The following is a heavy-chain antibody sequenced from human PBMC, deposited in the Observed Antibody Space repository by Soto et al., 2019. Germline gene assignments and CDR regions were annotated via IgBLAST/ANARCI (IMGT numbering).Heavy chain of an antibody. Sequence: GGSLRLSCAASGFTFSSYAMSWVRQAPGKGLEWVSGISGRGGSTYYPDSVKGRFTISRDNSKNTLYLQMYSLRAEDTAVYYCAKYVSGWYNLGDYWGQGTLVTVSS. D-gene: IGHD6-19*01. J-gene: IGHJ4*02. CDR2: ISGRGGST. CDR3: AKYVSGWYNLGDY. CDR1: GFTFSSYA. V-gene: IGHV3-23*01.